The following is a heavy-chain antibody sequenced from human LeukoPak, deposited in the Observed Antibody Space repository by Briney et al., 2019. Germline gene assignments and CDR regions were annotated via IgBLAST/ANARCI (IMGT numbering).Heavy chain of an antibody. Sequence: ASVKVSCKVSGYTLTELSMHWVRQAPGKGLEWMGGFDPEDGETIYAQKFQGRVTMTEDTSTDTAYMELSSLRSDDTAVYYCARDDYYSSTSCYACGYYYYYMDVWGKGTTVTVSS. CDR1: GYTLTELS. J-gene: IGHJ6*03. D-gene: IGHD2-2*01. CDR3: ARDDYYSSTSCYACGYYYYYMDV. CDR2: FDPEDGET. V-gene: IGHV1-24*01.